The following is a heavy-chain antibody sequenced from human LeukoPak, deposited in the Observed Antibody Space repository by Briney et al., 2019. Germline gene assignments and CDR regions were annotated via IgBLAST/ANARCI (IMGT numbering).Heavy chain of an antibody. V-gene: IGHV4-59*08. CDR2: IYYNGDT. J-gene: IGHJ4*02. CDR3: AKQIHDDGGNLYHFDS. CDR1: GGSISSYY. D-gene: IGHD4-23*01. Sequence: SETLSLTCTVSGGSISSYYWTWIRQPPGKGLEWIGHIYYNGDTNYNPSLKSRVTISMDTSKNHFSLKVNSVTAADTAVYYCAKQIHDDGGNLYHFDSWGQGILVTVSS.